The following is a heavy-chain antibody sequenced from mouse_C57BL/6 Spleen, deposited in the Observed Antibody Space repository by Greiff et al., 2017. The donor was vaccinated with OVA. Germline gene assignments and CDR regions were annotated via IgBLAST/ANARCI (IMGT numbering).Heavy chain of an antibody. CDR1: GYTFTSYW. Sequence: QVHVKQPGAELVKPGASVKMSCKASGYTFTSYWITWVKQRPGQGLEWIGDIYPGSGSTNYNEKFKSKATLTVDTSSSTAYMPLSSLTSEDSAVYYCARRELRRDYFDYWGQGTTLTVSS. CDR3: ARRELRRDYFDY. V-gene: IGHV1-55*01. J-gene: IGHJ2*01. CDR2: IYPGSGST. D-gene: IGHD2-4*01.